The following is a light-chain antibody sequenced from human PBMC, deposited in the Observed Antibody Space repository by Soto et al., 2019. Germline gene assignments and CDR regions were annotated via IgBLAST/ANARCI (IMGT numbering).Light chain of an antibody. CDR1: QGIANY. CDR3: QKYSGAPCT. Sequence: DIQMTQSPSSLSASVGDRVTITCRASQGIANYLAWFQQKPGEVPKLLIYAASVLHSGVPSRFSGSGSGTDYTLTIRSLQPQEVATYYCQKYSGAPCTFGQGTKVEIK. J-gene: IGKJ1*01. CDR2: AAS. V-gene: IGKV1-27*01.